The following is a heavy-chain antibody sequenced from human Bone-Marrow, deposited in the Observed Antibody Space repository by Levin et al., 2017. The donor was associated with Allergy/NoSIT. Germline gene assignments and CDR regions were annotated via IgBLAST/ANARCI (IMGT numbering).Heavy chain of an antibody. Sequence: ASVKVSCAASGFPFSSYWMSWVRQAPGKGLEWVANINKDGSENYYVDSVEGRFTTSRDNSKNSVYLQMTSLRAEDTAVYYCAREYCSSTSCLDYWGQGTLVTVSS. CDR2: INKDGSEN. CDR3: AREYCSSTSCLDY. J-gene: IGHJ4*02. CDR1: GFPFSSYW. D-gene: IGHD2-2*01. V-gene: IGHV3-7*04.